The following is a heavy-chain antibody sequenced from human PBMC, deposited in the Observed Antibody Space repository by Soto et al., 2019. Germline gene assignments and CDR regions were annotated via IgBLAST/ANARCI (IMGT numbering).Heavy chain of an antibody. CDR3: ARSMMVRGVLFDY. V-gene: IGHV3-53*01. Sequence: EVQLVESGGGLIQPGGSLRLSCAASGFTVSSNYMSWVRQAPGKGFEWVSVIYRSGSAYYADSVKGRFTISRENSKNTLSLQMNSLRAEDTAVYYGARSMMVRGVLFDYWGRGTLVTVSS. CDR2: IYRSGSA. CDR1: GFTVSSNY. J-gene: IGHJ4*02. D-gene: IGHD3-10*01.